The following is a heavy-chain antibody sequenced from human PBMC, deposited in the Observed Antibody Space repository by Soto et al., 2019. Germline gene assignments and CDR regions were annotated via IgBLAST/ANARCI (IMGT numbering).Heavy chain of an antibody. J-gene: IGHJ4*02. Sequence: QLQLQESGPGLVKPSETLSLTCTVSGGSISSSSYYWGWIRQPPGKGLEWIGSSYYSGSTYYNPSLKSRVTISVDTSKNQFSLKLSSVTAADTAVYYCARLVAVREVGGFDYWGQGTLVTVSS. CDR2: SYYSGST. CDR3: ARLVAVREVGGFDY. CDR1: GGSISSSSYY. D-gene: IGHD3-16*01. V-gene: IGHV4-39*01.